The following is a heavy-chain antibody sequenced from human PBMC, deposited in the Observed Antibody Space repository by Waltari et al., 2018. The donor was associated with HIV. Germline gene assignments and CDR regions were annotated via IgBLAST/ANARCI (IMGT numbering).Heavy chain of an antibody. J-gene: IGHJ6*02. V-gene: IGHV3-7*01. CDR3: ARIGTCPNSYAIDF. CDR2: IKDDGSEK. CDR1: RVTFTDYW. Sequence: EVELMESGGGLVQSGGSLRLPCRAARVTFTDYWMSWVRQTPGKGLEWVAYIKDDGSEKSYMGSVKGRFTISRDNAKNSMFLRMNSLRAEDTAVYYRARIGTCPNSYAIDFWGQGTTVTVSS. D-gene: IGHD1-26*01.